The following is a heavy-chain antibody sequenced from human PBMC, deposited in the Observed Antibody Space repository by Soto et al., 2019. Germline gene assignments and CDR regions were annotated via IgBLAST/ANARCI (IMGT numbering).Heavy chain of an antibody. CDR3: ARGMRATGNFDY. CDR1: EFSFSDYA. V-gene: IGHV3-23*01. D-gene: IGHD2-8*01. CDR2: ISGSGGTT. Sequence: GGSLRLSCVASEFSFSDYAMSWVRQGPGKGLEWVSGISGSGGTTFYADSVKGRFTISRDNSRNTLFLQMNSLRSEDTAVYYCARGMRATGNFDYWGQGTLVTVSS. J-gene: IGHJ4*02.